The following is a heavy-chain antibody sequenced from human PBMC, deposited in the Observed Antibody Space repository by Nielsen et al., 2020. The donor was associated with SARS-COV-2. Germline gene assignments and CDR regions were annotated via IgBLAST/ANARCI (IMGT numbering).Heavy chain of an antibody. D-gene: IGHD6-19*01. CDR2: IYYSGST. CDR1: GGSFSGYY. CDR3: ASLKYSSGWYDDYYFDY. V-gene: IGHV4-39*01. J-gene: IGHJ4*02. Sequence: SETLSLTCAVYGGSFSGYYWGWIRQPPGKGLEWIGSIYYSGSTYYNPSLKSRVTISVDTSKNQFSLKLSSVTAADTAVYYCASLKYSSGWYDDYYFDYWGQGTLVTVSS.